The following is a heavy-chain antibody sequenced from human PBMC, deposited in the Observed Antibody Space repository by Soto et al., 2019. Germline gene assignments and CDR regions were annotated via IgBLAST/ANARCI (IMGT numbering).Heavy chain of an antibody. V-gene: IGHV2-70*01. CDR2: IDWDDDK. CDR3: ARISHGDFLFDY. D-gene: IGHD4-17*01. J-gene: IGHJ4*02. Sequence: GPTLVNPTQTLTLTCTFSGFSLSASGMCVSWIRQPPGKALEWLALIDWDDDKYYSTSLKTRLTISKDTSRNRVVLAMTNMDPVDTATYYCARISHGDFLFDYWGQGALVTVSS. CDR1: GFSLSASGMC.